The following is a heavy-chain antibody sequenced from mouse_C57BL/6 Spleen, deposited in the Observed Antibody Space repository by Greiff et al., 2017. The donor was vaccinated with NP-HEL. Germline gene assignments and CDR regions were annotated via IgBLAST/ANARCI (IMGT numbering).Heavy chain of an antibody. V-gene: IGHV1-82*01. CDR3: ARDPLRYAMDY. D-gene: IGHD3-2*02. J-gene: IGHJ4*01. Sequence: QVQLKQSGPELVKPGASVKISCKASGYAFSSSWMNWVKQRPGKGLEWIGRIYPGDGDTNYTGKFKGKATLTADKSSSTAYMQLSSLTSEEYAVYFCARDPLRYAMDYWGQGTSVTVSS. CDR1: GYAFSSSW. CDR2: IYPGDGDT.